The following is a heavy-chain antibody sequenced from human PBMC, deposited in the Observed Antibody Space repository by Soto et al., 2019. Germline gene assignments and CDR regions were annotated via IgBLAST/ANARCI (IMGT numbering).Heavy chain of an antibody. CDR3: ARESRLDTFDI. CDR2: ISSSSSII. D-gene: IGHD6-25*01. CDR1: GFTFSSYS. J-gene: IGHJ3*02. Sequence: VQLVESGGGLVQPGGSLRLSCAASGFTFSSYSMTWVRQAPGKGLEWVAYISSSSSIIYYADSVKGRFTISRDNAKNSLYLQMNSLRVEDSAVYYCARESRLDTFDIWGQGTMVTVSS. V-gene: IGHV3-48*01.